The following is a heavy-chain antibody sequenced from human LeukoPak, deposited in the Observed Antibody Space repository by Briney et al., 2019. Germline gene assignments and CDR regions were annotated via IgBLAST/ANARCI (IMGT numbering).Heavy chain of an antibody. J-gene: IGHJ3*02. V-gene: IGHV1-24*01. CDR1: GYTLIELS. CDR3: ATSRPYSGYDLAAFDI. CDR2: FDPEDGET. Sequence: ASVKVSCKVSGYTLIELSMHWVRQAPGKGLEWMGGFDPEDGETIYAQEFQGRVTMTEDTSTDTAYMELSSLRSEDTAVYYCATSRPYSGYDLAAFDIWGQGTMVTVSS. D-gene: IGHD5-12*01.